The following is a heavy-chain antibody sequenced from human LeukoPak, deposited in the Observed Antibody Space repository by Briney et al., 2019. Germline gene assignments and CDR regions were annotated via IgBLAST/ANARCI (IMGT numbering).Heavy chain of an antibody. J-gene: IGHJ4*02. D-gene: IGHD3-10*01. CDR1: GFTLGSRG. Sequence: GGSLRLSCGASGFTLGSRGMHCVRQAPGEGLEWMAVVTYDGSKEDYADSVRGRFTISRDNSKHMLYLHMNILTVEDTGVYYCAEDQRGSGTDYPPLDSWGLGTLVVVSS. CDR3: AEDQRGSGTDYPPLDS. V-gene: IGHV3-30*18. CDR2: VTYDGSKE.